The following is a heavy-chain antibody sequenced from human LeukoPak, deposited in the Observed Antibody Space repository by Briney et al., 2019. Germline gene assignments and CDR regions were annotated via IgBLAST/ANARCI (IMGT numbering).Heavy chain of an antibody. J-gene: IGHJ4*02. CDR3: ARDSERGQQLVFDY. Sequence: SETLSLTCTVSGGSISSYYWSWIRQPPGKGLEWIGYIYYSGSTNYNPSLKSRVTISVDTSKNQFSLKLSSVTAADTAVYYCARDSERGQQLVFDYWGQGTLVTVSS. V-gene: IGHV4-59*01. CDR1: GGSISSYY. D-gene: IGHD6-13*01. CDR2: IYYSGST.